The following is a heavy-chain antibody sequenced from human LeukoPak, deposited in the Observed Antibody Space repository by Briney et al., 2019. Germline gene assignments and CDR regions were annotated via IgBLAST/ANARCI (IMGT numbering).Heavy chain of an antibody. CDR1: GFTFSSYW. CDR3: ARGSSVREDY. V-gene: IGHV3-74*01. D-gene: IGHD3-10*01. Sequence: GGSLRLSCVASGFTFSSYWMHWVRQAPGKGLVWVSRIHSDGTGTSYADSVKGRFTISRANAKNTLYLQMNSLRAEDTAVYYCARGSSVREDYWGQGTLVTVSS. J-gene: IGHJ4*02. CDR2: IHSDGTGT.